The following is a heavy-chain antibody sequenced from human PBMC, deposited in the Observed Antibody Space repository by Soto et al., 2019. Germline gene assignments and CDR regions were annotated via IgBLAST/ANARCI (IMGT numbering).Heavy chain of an antibody. CDR2: IMPILGIA. CDR1: GGTFSSYT. D-gene: IGHD1-26*01. V-gene: IGHV1-69*02. CDR3: ATKVGRGAFDI. J-gene: IGHJ3*02. Sequence: QVQLVQSGAEVKKPGSSVKVSCKASGGTFSSYTISWVRQAPGQGLEWMGRIMPILGIANYAQKFQGRVTITADKSTSTAYMELSSLRSEDTAVYYCATKVGRGAFDIWGHGTMVTVSS.